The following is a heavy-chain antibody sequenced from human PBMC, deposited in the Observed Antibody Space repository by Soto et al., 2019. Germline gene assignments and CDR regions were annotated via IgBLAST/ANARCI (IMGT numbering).Heavy chain of an antibody. D-gene: IGHD4-17*01. Sequence: SETLSLTCTVSGGSISSYYWSWIRQPPGKGLEWIGYIYYSGSTNYNPSLKSRVTISVDTSKNQFSLKLSSVTAADTAVYYCAREGTTAIDYWGQGTLVTVSS. CDR2: IYYSGST. V-gene: IGHV4-59*01. CDR3: AREGTTAIDY. CDR1: GGSISSYY. J-gene: IGHJ4*02.